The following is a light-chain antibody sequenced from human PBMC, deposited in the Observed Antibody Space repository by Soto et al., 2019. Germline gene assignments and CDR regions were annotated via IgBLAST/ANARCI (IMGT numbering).Light chain of an antibody. CDR1: QSVSSSY. J-gene: IGKJ1*01. Sequence: EIVLTQSPGTLSLSPGERATLSCRASQSVSSSYLARYQQKPGQAPRLLLYGASSRATGIPDRFSGSGSGTDFTLTISRLEPEDFAVYYCQQYGGSPRTFGQGSKVEI. CDR3: QQYGGSPRT. CDR2: GAS. V-gene: IGKV3-20*01.